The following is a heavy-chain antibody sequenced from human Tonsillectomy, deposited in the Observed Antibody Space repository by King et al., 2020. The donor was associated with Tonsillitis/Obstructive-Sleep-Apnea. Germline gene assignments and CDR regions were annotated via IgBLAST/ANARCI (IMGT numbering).Heavy chain of an antibody. D-gene: IGHD1-14*01. Sequence: VQLVESGGGLVKPGGSLRLSCAASGFTFRDYYMSWTRQAPGKGLEWVSYISSGGSTIYYADSVKGRFTISRDNAKNSLYLQMNSLRAEDTAVYYCAGAMSFDIPDLYVWGKGTTVTVSS. J-gene: IGHJ6*04. CDR1: GFTFRDYY. CDR2: ISSGGSTI. CDR3: AGAMSFDIPDLYV. V-gene: IGHV3-11*01.